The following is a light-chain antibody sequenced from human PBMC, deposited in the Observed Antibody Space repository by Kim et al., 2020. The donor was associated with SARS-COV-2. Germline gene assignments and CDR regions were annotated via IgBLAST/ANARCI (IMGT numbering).Light chain of an antibody. J-gene: IGLJ2*01. CDR2: EDD. Sequence: GETVTISCTRSSGSIASNYVQWYRQRPGSSPTTLISEDDKRLSGVPDRFSGSLDTSSNSASLTIAGLRTEDEAHYYCQSYDDNDVVFGGGTQLTVL. CDR3: QSYDDNDVV. CDR1: SGSIASNY. V-gene: IGLV6-57*01.